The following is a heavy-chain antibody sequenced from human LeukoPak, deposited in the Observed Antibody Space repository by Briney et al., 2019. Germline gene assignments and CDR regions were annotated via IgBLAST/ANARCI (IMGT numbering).Heavy chain of an antibody. V-gene: IGHV1-69*13. D-gene: IGHD3-22*01. Sequence: ASVKVSCTASGGTFSSYAISWVRQAPGQGLEWIGGIIPIFGTANYAQKFQGRVTITADESTSTAYMELSSLRSEGTAVYYCAAQSGYDSRHWFDPWGQGTLVTVSS. CDR3: AAQSGYDSRHWFDP. CDR1: GGTFSSYA. J-gene: IGHJ5*02. CDR2: IIPIFGTA.